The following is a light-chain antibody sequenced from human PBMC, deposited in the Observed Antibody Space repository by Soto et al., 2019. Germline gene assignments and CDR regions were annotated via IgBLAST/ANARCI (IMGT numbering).Light chain of an antibody. CDR3: QHYGSSPYT. CDR1: QSVSSSY. CDR2: GAS. V-gene: IGKV3-20*01. J-gene: IGKJ2*01. Sequence: EIVLTQSPGTLSLSPGERATLSCRASQSVSSSYLAWYQQRPGQAPRLLIYGASSRATGIPDRFSGSGSGTDFTLTISRLEPEGFAVYYCQHYGSSPYTFGQGTELEIK.